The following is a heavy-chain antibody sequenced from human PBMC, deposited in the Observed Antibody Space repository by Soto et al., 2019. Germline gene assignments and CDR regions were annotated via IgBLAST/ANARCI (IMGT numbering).Heavy chain of an antibody. J-gene: IGHJ5*02. CDR2: IYATGTT. CDR3: VRDGTKTLRDWFDP. V-gene: IGHV4-4*07. CDR1: SDSISGFD. Sequence: SETLSLSCTFSSDSISGFDGSWIRKSAGKGLEWIGRIYATGTTDYNPSLKSRVMMSVDTSKKQFSLKLRSVTAADTAVYYCVRDGTKTLRDWFDPWGQGISVTVSS. D-gene: IGHD1-1*01.